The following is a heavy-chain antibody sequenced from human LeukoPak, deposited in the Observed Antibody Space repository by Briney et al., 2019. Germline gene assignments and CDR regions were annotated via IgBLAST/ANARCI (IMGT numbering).Heavy chain of an antibody. CDR2: IYSGGST. CDR1: GFTVSSNY. J-gene: IGHJ4*02. CDR3: ARSSSIAARYFDY. Sequence: PGGSLRLSCAASGFTVSSNYMSWVRQAPGKGLEWVSVIYSGGSTYYADSVKGRFTISRANSKNTLYLQMNSLRAEDTAVYYCARSSSIAARYFDYWGQGTLVTVSS. D-gene: IGHD6-6*01. V-gene: IGHV3-66*02.